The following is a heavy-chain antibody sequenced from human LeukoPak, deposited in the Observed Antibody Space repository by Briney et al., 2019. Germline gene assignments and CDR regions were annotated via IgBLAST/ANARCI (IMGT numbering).Heavy chain of an antibody. CDR3: ARDASIAAAEDDY. CDR1: GFTFSDYY. V-gene: IGHV3-11*04. D-gene: IGHD6-13*01. CDR2: INSSGSTI. J-gene: IGHJ4*02. Sequence: PGGSLRLSCAASGFTFSDYYMSWIRQAPGKGLEWVSYINSSGSTIYYADSVKGRFTISRDNAKNSLYLQMNSLRAEDTAVYYCARDASIAAAEDDYWGQGTLVTVSS.